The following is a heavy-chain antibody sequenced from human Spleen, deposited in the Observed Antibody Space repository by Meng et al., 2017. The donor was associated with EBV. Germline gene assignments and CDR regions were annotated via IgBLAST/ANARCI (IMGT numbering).Heavy chain of an antibody. Sequence: QGAPQELVPGLVKPWETLSPTCTVSGSPVSGGTYHWSWIRQPPGKELEWIGYIYDGGTTIYNPSLKSRVIILVDASKNQFSLKMRSVTTADTAVYYCAKSRSSTPGVVDYWGQGTLVTVSS. CDR3: AKSRSSTPGVVDY. CDR1: GSPVSGGTYH. CDR2: IYDGGTT. V-gene: IGHV4-61*01. D-gene: IGHD3-10*01. J-gene: IGHJ4*02.